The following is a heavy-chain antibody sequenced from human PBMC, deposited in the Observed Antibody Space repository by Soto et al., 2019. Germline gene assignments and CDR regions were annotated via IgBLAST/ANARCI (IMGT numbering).Heavy chain of an antibody. J-gene: IGHJ4*02. V-gene: IGHV3-33*01. CDR1: GFTFSNYG. CDR2: IWYDGSNK. D-gene: IGHD3-3*01. CDR3: AREMRFLRPDY. Sequence: QVHLVESGGGVVQPGRSLRLSCAASGFTFSNYGMHWVRQAPGKGLEWVAIIWYDGSNKYYADSVKGRFTISRDNSKNTLFLQMNSLRAEDTAVYYCAREMRFLRPDYWGQGTLVTVSS.